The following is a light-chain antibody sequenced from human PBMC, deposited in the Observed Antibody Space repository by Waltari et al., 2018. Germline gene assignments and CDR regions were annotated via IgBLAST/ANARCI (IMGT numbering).Light chain of an antibody. V-gene: IGKV3-11*01. Sequence: EIVLTQSPATLSLSPGERATLSCRTSQTVDRRLTWYQQKPGQPPRLLIYDVSNRATDIPARFSGGGSGTDFTLTISDPQSDDFATYYCQHRSDWPPKFTFGQGTKLQI. CDR1: QTVDRR. CDR3: QHRSDWPPKFT. CDR2: DVS. J-gene: IGKJ2*01.